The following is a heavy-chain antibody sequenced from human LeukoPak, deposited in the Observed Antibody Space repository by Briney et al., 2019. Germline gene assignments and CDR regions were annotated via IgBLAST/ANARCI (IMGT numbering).Heavy chain of an antibody. Sequence: GGSLRLSCAASGFTFSSYAMSWVRQAPGKGLEWVSAISGSGGSTYYADSVKGRFTISRDNSKNTLYLQLNSLRAEDTAVYYCAKAVGSSSTYCFDYWGQGTLVTVSS. CDR2: ISGSGGST. V-gene: IGHV3-23*01. CDR1: GFTFSSYA. CDR3: AKAVGSSSTYCFDY. J-gene: IGHJ4*02. D-gene: IGHD1-26*01.